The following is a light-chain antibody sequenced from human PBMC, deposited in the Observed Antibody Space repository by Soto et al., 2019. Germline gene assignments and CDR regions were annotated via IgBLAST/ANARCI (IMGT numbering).Light chain of an antibody. V-gene: IGKV1-39*01. CDR1: QSISNY. J-gene: IGKJ2*01. Sequence: DILMTQSPFSLSASVGDRVTITCRASQSISNYLNWYHQKPGKAPKLLIYAASILQSGVTSRFSGSGSGTDFTLTISSLQPEDFATYYCQHGYSIPYTFGQGTKADIK. CDR3: QHGYSIPYT. CDR2: AAS.